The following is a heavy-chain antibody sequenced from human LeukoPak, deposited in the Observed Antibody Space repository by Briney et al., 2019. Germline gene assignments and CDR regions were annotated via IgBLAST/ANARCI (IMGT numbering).Heavy chain of an antibody. CDR3: ARGGAMAPFDY. V-gene: IGHV4-4*07. CDR1: GDSISSYY. J-gene: IGHJ4*02. Sequence: SETLSLTCTVPGDSISSYYGSWVRQPAGTGLEWIGRICTSGSTNYNPSLKSRVTLSVDTSKNQFSLKLSSVTAADTAVYYCARGGAMAPFDYWGQGTLVTVPS. D-gene: IGHD5-18*01. CDR2: ICTSGST.